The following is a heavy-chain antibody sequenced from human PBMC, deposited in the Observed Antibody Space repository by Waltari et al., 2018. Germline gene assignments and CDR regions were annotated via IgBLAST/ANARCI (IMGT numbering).Heavy chain of an antibody. J-gene: IGHJ3*02. Sequence: QLQLQESGPGLVKPSETLSLTCTVSGGSISSSSYYWGWIRQPPGKGLEWIGSIYYRGSTYYNPSLKSRVTISVDTSKNQFSLKLSAVTAADTAVYYCARSRRDGYNYRIASAAFDIWGQGTMVTVSS. V-gene: IGHV4-39*07. CDR3: ARSRRDGYNYRIASAAFDI. CDR1: GGSISSSSYY. D-gene: IGHD5-12*01. CDR2: IYYRGST.